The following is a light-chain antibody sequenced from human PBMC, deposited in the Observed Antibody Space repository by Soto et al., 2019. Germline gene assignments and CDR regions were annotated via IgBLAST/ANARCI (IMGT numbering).Light chain of an antibody. J-gene: IGLJ2*01. CDR1: SSDVGGYNY. CDR3: SSYAGANSVV. Sequence: QSALTKPTSASVSPGQSVTISCTGMSSDVGGYNYVSWYQPHPGKDTKLMIYEVSKRPSGVPERVSGSNSGNTASLTVSGLQSEDEADYYCSSYAGANSVVFGVGTKLTVL. CDR2: EVS. V-gene: IGLV2-8*01.